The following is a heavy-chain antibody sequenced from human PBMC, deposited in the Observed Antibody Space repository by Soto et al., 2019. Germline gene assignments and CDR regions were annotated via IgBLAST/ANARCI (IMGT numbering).Heavy chain of an antibody. CDR2: ISYDGSNK. Sequence: GGSLRLSCAASGFTFSSYAMHWVRQAPGKGLEWVAVISYDGSNKYYADSVKGRFTISRDNSKNTLYLQMNSLRAEDTAVYYCARDARQEYGVTMIALGYWGQGTLVTVSS. CDR3: ARDARQEYGVTMIALGY. CDR1: GFTFSSYA. V-gene: IGHV3-30-3*01. D-gene: IGHD3-22*01. J-gene: IGHJ4*02.